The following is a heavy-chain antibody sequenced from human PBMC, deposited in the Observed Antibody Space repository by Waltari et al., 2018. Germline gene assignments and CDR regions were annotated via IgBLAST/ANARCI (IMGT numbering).Heavy chain of an antibody. V-gene: IGHV4-39*01. CDR1: GGSISTNYN. J-gene: IGHJ1*01. CDR2: MQYRGST. CDR3: GRIAFGDEGGYFQY. D-gene: IGHD4-17*01. Sequence: QLQLQESGPGLMTPSETLSLTSTVPGGSISTNYNWGWIRQPPGKGLEWMGNMQYRGSTFYNPSLESRVTISLDTWKNQFSLRLSSVGAADTAVYFCGRIAFGDEGGYFQYWGQGTLVTVSS.